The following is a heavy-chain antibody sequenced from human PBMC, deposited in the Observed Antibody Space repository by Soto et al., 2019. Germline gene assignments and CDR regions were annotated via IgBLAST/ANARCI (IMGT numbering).Heavy chain of an antibody. J-gene: IGHJ5*02. CDR2: MNPNSGNT. V-gene: IGHV1-8*01. Sequence: ASVKVSCKASGYTFTSYDINWVRQATGQGLEWMGWMNPNSGNTNYVQKLQGRVTMTTDTSTSTAYMEQRSLRSDDTAVYYCARGEGSDIVATIGEYNWFDPWGQGTLVTVSS. CDR1: GYTFTSYD. CDR3: ARGEGSDIVATIGEYNWFDP. D-gene: IGHD5-12*01.